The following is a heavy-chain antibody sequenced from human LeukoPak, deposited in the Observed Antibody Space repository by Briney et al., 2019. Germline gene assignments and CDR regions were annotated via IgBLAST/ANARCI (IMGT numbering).Heavy chain of an antibody. Sequence: QPGGSLRLSCAASGFTFSSYWMHWVRHAPGKGLVWVSRINSDESSTSYADSVKGRFTISRDNAKNTLYLQMNRLRAEDTAVYYCARGDYSDYFYYMDVWGKGTTVTISS. CDR1: GFTFSSYW. D-gene: IGHD4-11*01. J-gene: IGHJ6*03. CDR2: INSDESST. CDR3: ARGDYSDYFYYMDV. V-gene: IGHV3-74*01.